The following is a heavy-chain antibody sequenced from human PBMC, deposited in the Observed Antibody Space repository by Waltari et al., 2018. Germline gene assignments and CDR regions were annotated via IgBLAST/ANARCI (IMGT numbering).Heavy chain of an antibody. D-gene: IGHD6-13*01. J-gene: IGHJ3*01. Sequence: QVQVMQSGAEMKQPGSSVKVSCTVSGDTFNRCAVSWVRQAPGQGLEWMGRIVPVIQRTNYAQRFRGRITLTASTSATTAFMDLSGLRSEDTAVYYCALSPQQLLAFDFWGQGTMVTVSS. CDR3: ALSPQQLLAFDF. CDR1: GDTFNRCA. V-gene: IGHV1-69*04. CDR2: IVPVIQRT.